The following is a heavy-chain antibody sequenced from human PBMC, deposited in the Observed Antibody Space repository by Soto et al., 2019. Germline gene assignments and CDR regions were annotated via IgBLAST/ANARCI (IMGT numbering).Heavy chain of an antibody. D-gene: IGHD5-12*01. CDR3: VRLDGYASKYFDL. Sequence: PSEPLSLTCAVFGGSISSSNWWSWGRHPPGRGLEWIGEIYHSGSTNYTPPPKRRVTPSVDTSQNQSSRNLSSVTAADTAVYYCVRLDGYASKYFDLWGRGTLVTVAS. CDR1: GGSISSSNW. V-gene: IGHV4-4*02. J-gene: IGHJ2*01. CDR2: IYHSGST.